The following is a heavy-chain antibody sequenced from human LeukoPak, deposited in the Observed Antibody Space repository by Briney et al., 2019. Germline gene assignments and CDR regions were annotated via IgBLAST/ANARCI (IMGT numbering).Heavy chain of an antibody. J-gene: IGHJ4*02. CDR2: IYSGGGT. CDR1: KFTVSNYY. Sequence: GGSLRLSCAASKFTVSNYYMSWVRQAPGKGLEWVSVIYSGGGTYYADSVKGRFTISRDNSKNTLYLQMNSLRAEDTAVYFCAREGGYSYGYDYWGQGTLVTVSS. V-gene: IGHV3-53*01. D-gene: IGHD5-18*01. CDR3: AREGGYSYGYDY.